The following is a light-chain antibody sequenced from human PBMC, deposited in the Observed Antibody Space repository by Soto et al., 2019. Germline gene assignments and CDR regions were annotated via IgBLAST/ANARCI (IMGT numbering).Light chain of an antibody. J-gene: IGKJ3*01. CDR2: TTS. CDR3: LQHDSYPTT. V-gene: IGKV1-17*03. Sequence: DIQMTQSPSAMSASVGDRVTITCRASQNIGSSLAWFQQKPGKVPKRLIHTTSTLESGLPSRFSGSGSVTEFTLTISSLQPEDFATYYCLQHDSYPTTFGPGTKVDIK. CDR1: QNIGSS.